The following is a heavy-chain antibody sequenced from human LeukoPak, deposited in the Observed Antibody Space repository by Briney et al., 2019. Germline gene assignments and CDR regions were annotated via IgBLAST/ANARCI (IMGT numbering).Heavy chain of an antibody. J-gene: IGHJ2*01. CDR2: TSGSGGST. Sequence: GGSLRLSCAASGFTFSSYAMSWVRQAPGKGLEWVSGTSGSGGSTYYAGSVKGRFTISRDNSKNTLYLQMNSLRAEDTAIYYCAKPRAMTTGVGRYFDLWGRGTLVTVSS. CDR1: GFTFSSYA. CDR3: AKPRAMTTGVGRYFDL. V-gene: IGHV3-23*01. D-gene: IGHD1-1*01.